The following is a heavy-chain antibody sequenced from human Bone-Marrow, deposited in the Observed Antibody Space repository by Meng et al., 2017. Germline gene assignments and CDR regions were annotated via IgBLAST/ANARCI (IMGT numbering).Heavy chain of an antibody. Sequence: KVSCAASGFTFSGSAMHWVRQASGKGLEWVGRIRSKANSYATAYAASVKGRFTISRDDSKNTAYLQMNSLKTEDTAVYYCTRRSYGDYLDAFDIWGQGTMVTVSS. V-gene: IGHV3-73*01. D-gene: IGHD4-17*01. CDR1: GFTFSGSA. J-gene: IGHJ3*02. CDR2: IRSKANSYAT. CDR3: TRRSYGDYLDAFDI.